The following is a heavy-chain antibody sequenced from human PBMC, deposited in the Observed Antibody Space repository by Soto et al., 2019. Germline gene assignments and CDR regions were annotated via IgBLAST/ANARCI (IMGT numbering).Heavy chain of an antibody. D-gene: IGHD3-3*01. CDR1: GGSISSSSYY. CDR2: IYYAGDT. J-gene: IGHJ4*02. Sequence: SETLSLTCTVSGGSISSSSYYRGWIRQSPGKGLEWIGSIYYAGDTQYNPSLKSRVNLSVDRSNNQFSLKVTSVTAADTAVYYCARQDATMGYYAFWSGFPVAHWGQGTLVTVSS. V-gene: IGHV4-39*01. CDR3: ARQDATMGYYAFWSGFPVAH.